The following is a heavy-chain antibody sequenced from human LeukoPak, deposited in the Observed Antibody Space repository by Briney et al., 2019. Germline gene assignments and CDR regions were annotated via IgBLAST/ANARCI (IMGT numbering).Heavy chain of an antibody. CDR2: IYNSGST. Sequence: SETLSLTCTVSGDSISTYYWSWIRKPPGKGLEWIGHIYNSGSTNYSPSLKGLVTISVDTSKNQFSLKLSSVTAADTAVYYCARFKRAGGWSYFDYWGQGTLVTVSS. V-gene: IGHV4-59*01. D-gene: IGHD6-19*01. CDR3: ARFKRAGGWSYFDY. J-gene: IGHJ4*02. CDR1: GDSISTYY.